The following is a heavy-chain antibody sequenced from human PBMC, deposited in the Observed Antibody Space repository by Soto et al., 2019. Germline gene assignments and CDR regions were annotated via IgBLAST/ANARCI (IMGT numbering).Heavy chain of an antibody. CDR3: AVSSSSPYYYYGMDV. J-gene: IGHJ6*02. Sequence: ASVKVSCKASGYTFTSYYMHWVRQAPGQGLEWMGIINPSGGSTSYAQKFQGRVTMARDTSTSTVYMELSSLRSEDTAVYCCAVSSSSPYYYYGMDVWGQGTTVTVSS. V-gene: IGHV1-46*01. CDR1: GYTFTSYY. CDR2: INPSGGST. D-gene: IGHD6-6*01.